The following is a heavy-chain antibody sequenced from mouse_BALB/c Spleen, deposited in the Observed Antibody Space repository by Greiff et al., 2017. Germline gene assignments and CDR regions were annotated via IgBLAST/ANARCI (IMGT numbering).Heavy chain of an antibody. CDR2: IYPGDGDT. V-gene: IGHV1-87*01. CDR3: ARGDDGPY. Sequence: QVQLQQSGAELARPGASVKLSCKASGYTFTSYWMQWVKQRPGQGLEWIGAIYPGDGDTRYTQKFKGKATLTADKSSSTAYMQLSSLASEDSAVYYCARGDDGPYWGQGTLVTVSA. J-gene: IGHJ3*01. CDR1: GYTFTSYW. D-gene: IGHD2-2*01.